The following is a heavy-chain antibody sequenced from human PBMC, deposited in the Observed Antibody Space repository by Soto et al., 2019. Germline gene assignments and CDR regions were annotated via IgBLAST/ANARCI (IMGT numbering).Heavy chain of an antibody. Sequence: ASVKVSCKASGGTFNSYIINWVRQAPGQGLEWMGRIIPVIGVINYAQKFQGRVTITADTSTNITNMELSSLRSEDTAVYYCAINWNDAEKYNSYLDVWGKGTTVTVSS. V-gene: IGHV1-69*02. J-gene: IGHJ6*03. CDR2: IIPVIGVI. D-gene: IGHD1-1*01. CDR1: GGTFNSYI. CDR3: AINWNDAEKYNSYLDV.